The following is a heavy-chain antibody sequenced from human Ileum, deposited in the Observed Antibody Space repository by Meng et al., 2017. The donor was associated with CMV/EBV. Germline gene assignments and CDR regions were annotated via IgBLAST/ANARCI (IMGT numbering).Heavy chain of an antibody. V-gene: IGHV4-34*01. CDR1: SVSFCGFF. J-gene: IGHJ4*02. Sequence: QVQLDQWGAVLLKRSETLSRTCAVDSVSFCGFFWDWVRQPPGKGLEWIGESSHSGNTKYNPSLKRRVTISVDAFKNQFSLNMRSVTAADTAVYYCARGRDFWWEMDYTGQGTLVTVSS. CDR2: SSHSGNT. CDR3: ARGRDFWWEMDY. D-gene: IGHD1-26*01.